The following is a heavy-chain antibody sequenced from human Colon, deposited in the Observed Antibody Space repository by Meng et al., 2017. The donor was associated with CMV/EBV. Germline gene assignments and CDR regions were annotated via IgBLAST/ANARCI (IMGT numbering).Heavy chain of an antibody. CDR2: ISWDSRII. Sequence: SMKISCVDSGFTFDDYAIPWVRQPPGKGLEWVSGISWDSRIIGYADSVRGRFTIHRDNAKNSLHLEMNRLRPEDTAFNFCVRDMRSSAYYYNLDSWGPGTLVTVSS. D-gene: IGHD3-22*01. CDR1: GFTFDDYA. J-gene: IGHJ4*02. CDR3: VRDMRSSAYYYNLDS. V-gene: IGHV3-9*01.